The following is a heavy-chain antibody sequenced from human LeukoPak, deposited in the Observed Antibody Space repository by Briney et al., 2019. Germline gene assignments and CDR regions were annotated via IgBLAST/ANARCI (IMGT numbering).Heavy chain of an antibody. D-gene: IGHD3-3*01. CDR3: ARDDYYDFWSGSRANNWFDP. CDR1: GYTFTGYD. Sequence: ASVKVSCKASGYTFTGYDMHWVRQAPGQGLEWRGWINPNSGGTNYAQKFQGRVTMTRDTSISTAYMKLSRLRSDDTAVYYCARDDYYDFWSGSRANNWFDPWGQGTLVTVSS. J-gene: IGHJ5*02. CDR2: INPNSGGT. V-gene: IGHV1-2*02.